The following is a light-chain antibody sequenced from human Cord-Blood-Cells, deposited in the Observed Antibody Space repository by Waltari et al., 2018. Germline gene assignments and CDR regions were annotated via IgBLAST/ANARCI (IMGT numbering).Light chain of an antibody. CDR1: QSLLHSNGYNY. V-gene: IGKV2-28*01. Sequence: DIVMPQSPLSLPVIPGEPASISCGSSQSLLHSNGYNYLDWYLQKPGQSPQLLIYLGSNRASGVPDRFSGSGSGTDFTLKISRVEAEDVGVYYCMQALQTPRSFGQGTKLEIK. CDR2: LGS. J-gene: IGKJ2*03. CDR3: MQALQTPRS.